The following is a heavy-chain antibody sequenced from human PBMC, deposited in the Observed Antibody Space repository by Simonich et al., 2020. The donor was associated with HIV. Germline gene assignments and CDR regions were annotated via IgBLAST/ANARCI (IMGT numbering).Heavy chain of an antibody. Sequence: EVQLVESGGGLVKPGGSLRLSCAASGFTFNNAWMSWVRQAPGKGLEWVGHIKSKTEGGKTDNAAPEKGRFTISRDDAKNTLYLQMNSLKTEDTAVYYCTTDPTHKYSGSYLGVYYYYYMDVWGKGTTVTVSS. CDR3: TTDPTHKYSGSYLGVYYYYYMDV. CDR2: IKSKTEGGKT. J-gene: IGHJ6*03. CDR1: GFTFNNAW. D-gene: IGHD1-26*01. V-gene: IGHV3-15*01.